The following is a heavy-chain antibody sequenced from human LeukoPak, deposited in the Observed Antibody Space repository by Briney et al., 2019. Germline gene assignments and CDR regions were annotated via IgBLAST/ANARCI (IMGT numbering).Heavy chain of an antibody. Sequence: PGGSLRLSCAASGFTFSTYAMNWVRQAPGKGMEWVASITNNGVNTYRADSVKGRFSISRDNSKNTLYMQMNSLRAEDTAVYYCAKGQLGYCSGVICYPFDYWGQGTVVTVSP. J-gene: IGHJ4*02. CDR3: AKGQLGYCSGVICYPFDY. CDR1: GFTFSTYA. CDR2: ITNNGVNT. D-gene: IGHD2-15*01. V-gene: IGHV3-23*01.